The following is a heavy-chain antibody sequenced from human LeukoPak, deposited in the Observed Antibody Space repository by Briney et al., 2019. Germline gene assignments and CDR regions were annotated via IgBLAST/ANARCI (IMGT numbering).Heavy chain of an antibody. V-gene: IGHV3-64D*06. Sequence: TGGSLRLSCSASGFTFSSYAMHWVRQAPGKGLEYVSAISSNGRSTYHADSVKGRFTVSRDNSKNTLYLQMSSLRDEDTAVYYCAKGPGPYCSSTSCYFDYWGQGTLVTVSS. CDR1: GFTFSSYA. CDR2: ISSNGRST. D-gene: IGHD2-2*01. CDR3: AKGPGPYCSSTSCYFDY. J-gene: IGHJ4*02.